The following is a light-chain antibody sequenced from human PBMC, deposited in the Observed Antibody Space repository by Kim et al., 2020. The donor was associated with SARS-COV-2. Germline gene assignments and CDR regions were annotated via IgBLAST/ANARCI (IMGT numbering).Light chain of an antibody. CDR3: NSRGTSGNVV. CDR1: SLRSYY. J-gene: IGLJ2*01. Sequence: SSELTQDPAVSVALGQTVRITCRGDSLRSYYATWYQQKPGQATVLVIYGKNNRPSGIPDRFSGSSSGNTASLTITGAQAEDEADYYCNSRGTSGNVVFGGGTQLTVL. CDR2: GKN. V-gene: IGLV3-19*01.